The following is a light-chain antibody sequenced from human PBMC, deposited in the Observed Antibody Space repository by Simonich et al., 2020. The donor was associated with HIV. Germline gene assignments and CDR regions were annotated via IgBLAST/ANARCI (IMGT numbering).Light chain of an antibody. V-gene: IGKV4-1*01. CDR3: QQYNNWPLT. CDR2: WAS. CDR1: QSVLYSSNNRNY. J-gene: IGKJ4*01. Sequence: DIVMTQSPDSLAVSLGERATINCKSGQSVLYSSNNRNYLAWYQQKPGQPPKLLIYWASTRESGVPDRFSGSGSGTDFTLTISSTQSEDFAVYYCQQYNNWPLTFGGGTKVEIK.